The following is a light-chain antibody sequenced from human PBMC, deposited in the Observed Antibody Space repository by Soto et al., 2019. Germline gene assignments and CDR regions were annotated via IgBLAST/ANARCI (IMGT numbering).Light chain of an antibody. CDR2: GAS. J-gene: IGKJ4*01. CDR1: QSVSRN. Sequence: EIVMTQSPATLSVSPGEGATLSCRASQSVSRNLAGYQQKPGQAPRLLIYGASTRATGIPARFSGSGSGTEFTLTISSLQSEDSAVYYCQQSNNWPLTFGGGTKVEIK. CDR3: QQSNNWPLT. V-gene: IGKV3-15*01.